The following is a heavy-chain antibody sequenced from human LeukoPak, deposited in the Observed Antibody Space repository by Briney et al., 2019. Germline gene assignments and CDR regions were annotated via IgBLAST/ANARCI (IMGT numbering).Heavy chain of an antibody. J-gene: IGHJ4*02. CDR3: AKEGRWLDS. D-gene: IGHD4-23*01. V-gene: IGHV3-23*01. Sequence: PGGSLRLSCAASGFTFSRYGMSWVRQAPGKGLEWVSAISGSGGSTYYADSVKGRFTISRDNSKNTLYLQINSLRTEDTAVYFCAKEGRWLDSWGQGTLVTVSS. CDR1: GFTFSRYG. CDR2: ISGSGGST.